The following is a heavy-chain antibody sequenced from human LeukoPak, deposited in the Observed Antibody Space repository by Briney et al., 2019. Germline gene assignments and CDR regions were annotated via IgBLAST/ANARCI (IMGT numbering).Heavy chain of an antibody. J-gene: IGHJ6*02. CDR3: AILGYQLLRGEREYGMDV. CDR1: GGSISSYY. D-gene: IGHD2-2*01. V-gene: IGHV4-59*08. CDR2: IYYSGST. Sequence: SETLSLTCTVSGGSISSYYWSWIRQPPGKGLEWIGYIYYSGSTNYNPSLKSRVTISVDTSKNQFSLKLSSVTAADTAVYYCAILGYQLLRGEREYGMDVWGQGTTVTVSS.